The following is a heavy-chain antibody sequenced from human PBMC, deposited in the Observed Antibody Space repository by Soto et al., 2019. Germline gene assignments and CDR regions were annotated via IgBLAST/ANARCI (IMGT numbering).Heavy chain of an antibody. CDR1: GGSCNGYF. J-gene: IGHJ5*02. CDR2: INHSGRT. D-gene: IGHD4-17*01. CDR3: ARGWDYGDYAWFDP. Sequence: QVQLQQWGAGLLKPSETLSLTCAVYGGSCNGYFWSWIRQSPGKGLEWIGEINHSGRTNYNPSLKSRGTTSVDTSKNQFSLKLTSVTAADTAVYYCARGWDYGDYAWFDPWGQGTLVTVSS. V-gene: IGHV4-34*01.